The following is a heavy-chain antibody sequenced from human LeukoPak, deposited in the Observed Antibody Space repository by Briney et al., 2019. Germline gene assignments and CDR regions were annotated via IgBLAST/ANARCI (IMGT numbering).Heavy chain of an antibody. CDR2: IYPDDSDT. CDR1: GYSFANFW. V-gene: IGHV5-51*01. J-gene: IGHJ6*03. CDR3: ARRAGTLNYYYFYMDV. D-gene: IGHD3-10*01. Sequence: GESLKISCEGSGYSFANFWIVWVRQMPGKGLEWMGIIYPDDSDTKYNPSLQGQVTISADKSISTAYLQWSSLKASDTAIYYCARRAGTLNYYYFYMDVWGKGTTVTVSS.